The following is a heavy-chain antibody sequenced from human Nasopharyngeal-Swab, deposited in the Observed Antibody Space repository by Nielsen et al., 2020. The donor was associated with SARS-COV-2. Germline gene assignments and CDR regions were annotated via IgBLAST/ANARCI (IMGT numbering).Heavy chain of an antibody. V-gene: IGHV3-21*01. Sequence: GGSLRLSCAASGFTFSSYSMNWVRQAPGKGLEWVSSISSSSNYIYYADSVKGRFTISRDNAKNSLYPQMNSLRAEDTAVYYCARGKAGYCSSTSCYLYFDYWGQGTLVTVSS. CDR1: GFTFSSYS. J-gene: IGHJ4*02. D-gene: IGHD2-2*01. CDR3: ARGKAGYCSSTSCYLYFDY. CDR2: ISSSSNYI.